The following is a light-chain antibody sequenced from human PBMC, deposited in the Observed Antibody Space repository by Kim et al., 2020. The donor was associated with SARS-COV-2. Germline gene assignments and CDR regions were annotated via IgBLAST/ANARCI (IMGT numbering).Light chain of an antibody. V-gene: IGLV1-47*01. CDR1: TTNIGNNF. Sequence: GQGVTISCSVSTTNIGNNFVNCYQQLPGAAPKLLLYRNHERPSGVPDRISGSKSGTSASLAISGLRAEDEADYYCASWDDRLSAQVFGGGTQLTVL. CDR3: ASWDDRLSAQV. CDR2: RNH. J-gene: IGLJ3*02.